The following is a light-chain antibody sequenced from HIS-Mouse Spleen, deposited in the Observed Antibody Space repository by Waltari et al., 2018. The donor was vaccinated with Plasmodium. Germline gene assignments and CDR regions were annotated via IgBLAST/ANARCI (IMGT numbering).Light chain of an antibody. J-gene: IGKJ3*01. CDR3: QQYNNWSFT. CDR2: GAS. V-gene: IGKV3-15*01. CDR1: QRVSSN. Sequence: EIVMTQSPATLSVSPGERATLSCRASQRVSSNLAWYQQKPGQAPRFLIYGASTRATGIPARFSGSGSGTEFTLTISSLQSEDFAVYYCQQYNNWSFTFGPGTKVDIK.